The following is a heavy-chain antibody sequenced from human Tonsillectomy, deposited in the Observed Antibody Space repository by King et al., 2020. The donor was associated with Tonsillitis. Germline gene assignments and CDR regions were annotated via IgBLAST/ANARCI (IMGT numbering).Heavy chain of an antibody. J-gene: IGHJ6*02. V-gene: IGHV3-33*05. Sequence: VQLVESGGGVVQPGRSLRLSCAASGFTFSNYDMHWVRQAPGKGLEWVAVISYDGSNKYYAESVKGRFTISRDNSKNTLFLQMNSLRVEDTAVYYCTRGGGCSGGSCHYYGMDVWGQGTTVTVSS. CDR3: TRGGGCSGGSCHYYGMDV. D-gene: IGHD2-15*01. CDR1: GFTFSNYD. CDR2: ISYDGSNK.